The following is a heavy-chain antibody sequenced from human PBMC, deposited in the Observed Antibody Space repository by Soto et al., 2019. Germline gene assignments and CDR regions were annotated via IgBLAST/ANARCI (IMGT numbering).Heavy chain of an antibody. CDR1: GYTFSSYC. Sequence: GASVEVSCKASGYTFSSYCISWVRQAPGQGLGGMGGISANNGNTNYAKKLQGRATMTTDTPTSTAYMERRSLRSAATAVYSCARGPPFDYGGKGPRVTFPS. CDR2: ISANNGNT. J-gene: IGHJ4*02. V-gene: IGHV1-18*01. CDR3: ARGPPFDY.